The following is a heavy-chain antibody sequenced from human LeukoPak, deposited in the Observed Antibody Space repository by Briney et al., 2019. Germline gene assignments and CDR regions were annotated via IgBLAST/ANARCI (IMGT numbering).Heavy chain of an antibody. CDR1: GGSFSGYY. CDR2: INHSGST. Sequence: SETLSLTCAVCGGSFSGYYWSWLRQPPGKVLEWIGEINHSGSTNYNPSLKSRVTISVDTSKNQFALKLSSVTAADTAVYYCARGSVVVAATPYYFDYWGQGTLVTVSS. V-gene: IGHV4-34*01. CDR3: ARGSVVVAATPYYFDY. J-gene: IGHJ4*02. D-gene: IGHD2-15*01.